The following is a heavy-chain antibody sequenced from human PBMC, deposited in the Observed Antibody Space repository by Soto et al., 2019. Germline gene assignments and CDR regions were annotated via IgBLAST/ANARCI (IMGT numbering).Heavy chain of an antibody. D-gene: IGHD2-2*01. Sequence: QVQLVESGGGVVQPGRSLRLSCAASGFTFSSYAMHWVRQAPGKGLEWVAVISYDGSNKYYADSVKGRFTISRDNSKNTLYLQMNSLRAEDTAVYYCARGCSSTSCSIGMDVWGQGTTVTVSS. CDR1: GFTFSSYA. V-gene: IGHV3-30-3*01. J-gene: IGHJ6*02. CDR2: ISYDGSNK. CDR3: ARGCSSTSCSIGMDV.